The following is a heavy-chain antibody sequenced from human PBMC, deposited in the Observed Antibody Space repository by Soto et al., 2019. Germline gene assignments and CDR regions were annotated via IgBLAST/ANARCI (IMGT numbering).Heavy chain of an antibody. CDR3: AKATATSGGAFEI. Sequence: PGGSLRLSCAVSGFICSSYDMIWVRQAPGKGLEWVSTILVGGSTHYEDSVKGRFTISRDTSKNTVYLQMNSLTAGDTAFYYCAKATATSGGAFEIYGQGTMVTVSS. D-gene: IGHD1-1*01. CDR1: GFICSSYD. J-gene: IGHJ3*02. CDR2: ILVGGST. V-gene: IGHV3-23*01.